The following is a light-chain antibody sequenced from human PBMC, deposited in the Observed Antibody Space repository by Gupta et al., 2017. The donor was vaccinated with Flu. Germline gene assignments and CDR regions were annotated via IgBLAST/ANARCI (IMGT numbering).Light chain of an antibody. CDR3: QQYGRLPGT. J-gene: IGKJ1*01. Sequence: ERVLTQSPGTLSLSPGERATLSCRASQSVSRNDLAWFQQKPGQAPRLLIYDASSRAAGIPDRFSGSGSGTDFTLTIRRLEPEEFVVYYCQQYGRLPGTFGQGTKVEI. CDR2: DAS. CDR1: QSVSRND. V-gene: IGKV3-20*01.